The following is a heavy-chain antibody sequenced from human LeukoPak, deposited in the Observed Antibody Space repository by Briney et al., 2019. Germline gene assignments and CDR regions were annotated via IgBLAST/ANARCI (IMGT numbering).Heavy chain of an antibody. V-gene: IGHV3-23*01. J-gene: IGHJ4*02. CDR2: TGSTGVST. CDR3: AKDPGVVPAHYFDY. CDR1: GFTFSSYA. D-gene: IGHD2-2*01. Sequence: GGSLRLSCAASGFTFSSYAMSWVRQAPGKGLEWVSGTGSTGVSTFYADSVKGRFTVPRDNSKNTLSLQMNSLRAEDTAVYYCAKDPGVVPAHYFDYWGQGTLVTVSS.